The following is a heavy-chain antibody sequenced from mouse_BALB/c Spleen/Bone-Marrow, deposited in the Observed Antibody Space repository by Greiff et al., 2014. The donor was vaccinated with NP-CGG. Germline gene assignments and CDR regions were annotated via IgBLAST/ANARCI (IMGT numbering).Heavy chain of an antibody. CDR3: VREDYYGPFAY. Sequence: EVQLVESGGGLVQPKGSLKLSCAASGFTFNTYAMNWVRQAPGKGLEWVARIRSKSNNYATYYADSVKDRFTISRDDSQSMLYLQVNNLKTEDTAMYYCVREDYYGPFAYWGQGTLVTVSA. CDR1: GFTFNTYA. V-gene: IGHV10-1*02. J-gene: IGHJ3*01. CDR2: IRSKSNNYAT. D-gene: IGHD1-2*01.